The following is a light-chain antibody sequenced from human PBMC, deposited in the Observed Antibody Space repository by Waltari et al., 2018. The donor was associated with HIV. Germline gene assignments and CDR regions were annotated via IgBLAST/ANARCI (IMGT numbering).Light chain of an antibody. CDR1: RTILYTSNNQNY. V-gene: IGKV4-1*01. CDR2: CAS. J-gene: IGKJ4*01. CDR3: QKYFATPPT. Sequence: IVLTQSPDSLAVSLSERATIKCKSSRTILYTSNNQNYLSWYQQKPGQRPKLLIYCASTRQPGVPDRFRGSGSETDFTLTISSLQAEDVAVYSCQKYFATPPTFGGGTKVEIK.